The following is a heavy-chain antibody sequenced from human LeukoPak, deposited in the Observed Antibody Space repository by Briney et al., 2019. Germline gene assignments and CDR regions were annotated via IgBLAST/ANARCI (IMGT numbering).Heavy chain of an antibody. CDR3: ARMPYDSTGYFYH. CDR1: GYSFTSYW. D-gene: IGHD3-22*01. Sequence: GESLKISCKGSGYSFTSYWIGWVRQMPGKGLEWMGIIYPGDSDTRYSPSFQGQVTISADKSISTAYLQWSSLKASDTAIYYCARMPYDSTGYFYHWGQGTLVTVSS. J-gene: IGHJ4*02. V-gene: IGHV5-51*01. CDR2: IYPGDSDT.